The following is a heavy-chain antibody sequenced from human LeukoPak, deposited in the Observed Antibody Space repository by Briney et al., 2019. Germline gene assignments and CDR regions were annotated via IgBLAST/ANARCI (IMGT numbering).Heavy chain of an antibody. CDR2: IYYSGST. J-gene: IGHJ5*02. CDR3: ARERASDWFDP. V-gene: IGHV4-59*01. Sequence: SETLSLTCAVSGGSISSYYWSWIRQPPGKGLEWIGYIYYSGSTNYNPSLKSRVTISVDTSKNQFSLKLSSVTAADTAVYYCARERASDWFDPWGQGTLVTVSS. CDR1: GGSISSYY.